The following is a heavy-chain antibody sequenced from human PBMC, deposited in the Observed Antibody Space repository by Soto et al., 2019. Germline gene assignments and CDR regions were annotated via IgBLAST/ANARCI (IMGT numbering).Heavy chain of an antibody. Sequence: QVQLVQSGAEVKKPGASVKVSCKASGYTFISYGISWVRQAPGQGLEWMGWISAYNGNTNYAQKLQGRLTMTTDTSTSTAYMELRSLRSDDTAVYYCARWGYCSSTSCYSNGHFDYWGQGTLVTVSS. CDR2: ISAYNGNT. CDR3: ARWGYCSSTSCYSNGHFDY. J-gene: IGHJ4*02. V-gene: IGHV1-18*01. D-gene: IGHD2-2*01. CDR1: GYTFISYG.